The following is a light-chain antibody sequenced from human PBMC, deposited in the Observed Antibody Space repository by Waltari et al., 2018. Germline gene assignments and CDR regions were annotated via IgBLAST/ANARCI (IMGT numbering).Light chain of an antibody. CDR3: QTWGTGIWV. V-gene: IGLV4-69*01. CDR2: ISSDGSH. CDR1: SGHSSYA. Sequence: QLVVTQSPSASASLGASVKLTCTLSSGHSSYAIAWHQQQPEKGPRYLMKISSDGSHIKGDGIPDRFAVSSSGAERYLTISSLQSEDEADYYCQTWGTGIWVFGGGTKLTVL. J-gene: IGLJ3*02.